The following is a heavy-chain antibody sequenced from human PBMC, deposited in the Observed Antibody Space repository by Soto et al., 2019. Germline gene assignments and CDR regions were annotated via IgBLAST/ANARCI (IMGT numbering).Heavy chain of an antibody. J-gene: IGHJ4*02. D-gene: IGHD1-1*01. CDR2: IYSGGST. V-gene: IGHV3-53*04. Sequence: GGSLRLSCAASGFTVSSNYMSWVRQAPGKGLEWVSVIYSGGSTYYADSGKGRFTISRHNSENTLYLQMNSLRAEDTAVYYCARAQDRDGYNSPFDYWGQGTLVTVSS. CDR3: ARAQDRDGYNSPFDY. CDR1: GFTVSSNY.